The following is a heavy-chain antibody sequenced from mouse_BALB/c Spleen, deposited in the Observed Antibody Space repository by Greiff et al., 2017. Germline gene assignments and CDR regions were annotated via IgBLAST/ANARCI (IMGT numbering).Heavy chain of an antibody. J-gene: IGHJ3*01. CDR3: ARAYYDYDPAWFAY. Sequence: VKLMESGPGLVAPSQSLSITCTVSGFSLTSYGVHWVRQPPGKGLEWLGVIWAGGSTNYNSALMSRLSISKDNSKSQVFLKMNSLQTDDTAMYYCARAYYDYDPAWFAYWGQGTLVTVSA. CDR1: GFSLTSYG. V-gene: IGHV2-9*02. CDR2: IWAGGST. D-gene: IGHD2-4*01.